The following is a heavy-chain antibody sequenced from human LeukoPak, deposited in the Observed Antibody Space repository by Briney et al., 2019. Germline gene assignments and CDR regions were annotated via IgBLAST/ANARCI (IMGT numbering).Heavy chain of an antibody. CDR3: ARARRSRYYDSSGRRSDY. D-gene: IGHD3-22*01. V-gene: IGHV4-38-2*02. CDR2: IYHSGST. CDR1: GYSISSGYY. Sequence: NPSETLSLTCTVSGYSISSGYYWGWIRQPPGKGLEWIGSIYHSGSTYYNPSLKSRVTISVDTSKNQFSLKLSSVTAADTAVYYCARARRSRYYDSSGRRSDYWGQGTLVTVSS. J-gene: IGHJ4*02.